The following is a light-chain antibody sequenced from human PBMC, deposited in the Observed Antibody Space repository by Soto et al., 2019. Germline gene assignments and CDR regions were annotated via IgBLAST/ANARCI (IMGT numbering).Light chain of an antibody. Sequence: QSALTQPPSASGSPGQSVTISCTGTSSDVGGYNYVSWYQQHPGKAPKLMIYEVSERPSGVPDRFSGSKSGNTASLTVSGLQAEDEADYYCCSYAGSITLFGGGTKLTVL. CDR2: EVS. V-gene: IGLV2-8*01. J-gene: IGLJ3*02. CDR1: SSDVGGYNY. CDR3: CSYAGSITL.